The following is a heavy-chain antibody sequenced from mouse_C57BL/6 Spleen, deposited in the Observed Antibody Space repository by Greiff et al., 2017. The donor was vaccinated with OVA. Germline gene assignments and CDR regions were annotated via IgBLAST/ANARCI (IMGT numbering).Heavy chain of an antibody. Sequence: VKLQESGPGLVAPSQSLSITCTVSGFSLTSYGVDWVRQSPGKGLEWLGVIWGVGSTNYNSALKSRLSISKDNSKSQVFLKMNSLQTDDTAMYYCATSSYDYDGAWFAYWGQGTLVTVSA. J-gene: IGHJ3*01. V-gene: IGHV2-6*01. D-gene: IGHD2-4*01. CDR2: IWGVGST. CDR3: ATSSYDYDGAWFAY. CDR1: GFSLTSYG.